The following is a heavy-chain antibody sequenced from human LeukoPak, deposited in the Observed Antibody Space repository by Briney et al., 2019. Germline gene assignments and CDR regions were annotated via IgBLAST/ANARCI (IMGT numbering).Heavy chain of an antibody. D-gene: IGHD2-15*01. CDR1: GYTFTTYG. J-gene: IGHJ4*02. Sequence: GASVKVSCKASGYTFTTYGIRWVRQAPGQGLEWMGWISAHNGNTNYAQKLQGRVTMTTDTSTNTVYMEVRSLRSDDTAVYYCARAETTLLLDYWGQGTLVTVSS. V-gene: IGHV1-18*01. CDR2: ISAHNGNT. CDR3: ARAETTLLLDY.